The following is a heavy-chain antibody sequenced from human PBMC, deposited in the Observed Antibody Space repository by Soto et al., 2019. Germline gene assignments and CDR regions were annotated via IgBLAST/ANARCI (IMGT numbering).Heavy chain of an antibody. CDR3: ARERDGYNYGYYYGMDV. CDR1: GGSISSGGYY. V-gene: IGHV4-31*03. CDR2: IYYSGST. J-gene: IGHJ6*02. D-gene: IGHD5-12*01. Sequence: QVQLQESGPGLVKPSQTLSLTCTVSGGSISSGGYYWSWIRQHPGKGLEWIGYIYYSGSTYYNPSLKSRVTISVDTSKNQFSLKLSSVTAADTAVYYCARERDGYNYGYYYGMDVWGQGTTVTVSS.